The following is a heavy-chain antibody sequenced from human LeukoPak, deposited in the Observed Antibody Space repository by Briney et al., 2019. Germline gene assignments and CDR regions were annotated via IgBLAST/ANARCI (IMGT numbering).Heavy chain of an antibody. J-gene: IGHJ4*02. Sequence: ASVKVSCKASGYTFTGYYMHWARQAPGQGLEWMGWINPNSGGTNYAQKFQGRVTMTRDTSISAAYMELSRLRSDDTAVYYCARGGRAWYQLLFGGEPFDYWGQGTLVTVSS. V-gene: IGHV1-2*02. CDR2: INPNSGGT. D-gene: IGHD2-2*01. CDR1: GYTFTGYY. CDR3: ARGGRAWYQLLFGGEPFDY.